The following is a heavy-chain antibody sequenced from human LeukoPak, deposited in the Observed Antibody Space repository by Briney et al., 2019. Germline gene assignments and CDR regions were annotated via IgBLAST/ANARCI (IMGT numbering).Heavy chain of an antibody. CDR3: AKDLYLRDFRSGYFDY. CDR1: GFIFSNYG. D-gene: IGHD3-3*01. V-gene: IGHV3-23*01. CDR2: ISASGSAT. Sequence: GGSLRLSCAASGFIFSNYGMNWVRQAPGKGLEWVAAISASGSATSYADSVRGRFTISRDNSKSTTYLQMNSLRAEDTAVFYCAKDLYLRDFRSGYFDYWGQGIPVTVSS. J-gene: IGHJ4*02.